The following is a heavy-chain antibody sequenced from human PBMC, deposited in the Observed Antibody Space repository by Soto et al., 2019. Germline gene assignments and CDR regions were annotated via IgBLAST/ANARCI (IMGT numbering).Heavy chain of an antibody. CDR3: ARGIAAAGPYYYYYGMEV. CDR1: GGSISSYY. V-gene: IGHV4-59*01. Sequence: SETLSLTCTVSGGSISSYYWSWIRQPPGKGLEWIGYIYYSGSTNYNPSLKSRVTISVDTSKNQLSLKLSSVTAADTAVYYCARGIAAAGPYYYYYGMEVWGQGTTVT. D-gene: IGHD6-13*01. CDR2: IYYSGST. J-gene: IGHJ6*02.